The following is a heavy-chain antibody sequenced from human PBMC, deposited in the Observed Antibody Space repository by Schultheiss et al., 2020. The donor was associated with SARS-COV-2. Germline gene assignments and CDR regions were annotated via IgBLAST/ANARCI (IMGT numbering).Heavy chain of an antibody. J-gene: IGHJ6*02. CDR1: GGSISRGNYY. V-gene: IGHV4-30-4*01. CDR3: ARGAGRQVLLEYHYYGKGV. D-gene: IGHD2-15*01. CDR2: IYYSGST. Sequence: SETLSLTCTVSGGSISRGNYYWSWIRQAPGKGLEWIGYIYYSGSTYYSPPLKSRLTMSLDSSKNQFSLRLIPVTAADTAVYYCARGAGRQVLLEYHYYGKGVWGQGTTVTVSS.